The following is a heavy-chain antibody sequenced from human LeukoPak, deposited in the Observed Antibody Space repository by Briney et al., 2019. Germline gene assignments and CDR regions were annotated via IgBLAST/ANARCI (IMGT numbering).Heavy chain of an antibody. Sequence: KASETLSLTCAVSGGSISSGGYSWSWIRQPPGKGLEWIGYIYYSGSTYYNPSLKSRVTISVDTSKNQFSLKLSSVTAADTAVYYCARRSMTNWFDPWGQGTLVTVSS. D-gene: IGHD2/OR15-2a*01. CDR2: IYYSGST. J-gene: IGHJ5*02. CDR1: GGSISSGGYS. V-gene: IGHV4-31*11. CDR3: ARRSMTNWFDP.